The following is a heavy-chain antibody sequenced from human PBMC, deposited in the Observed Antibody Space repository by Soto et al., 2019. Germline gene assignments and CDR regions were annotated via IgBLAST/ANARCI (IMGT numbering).Heavy chain of an antibody. CDR1: GFSLSTNGMC. D-gene: IGHD1-26*01. V-gene: IGHV2-70*11. Sequence: SGPTLVNPTETLTLTCTLSGFSLSTNGMCVTWIRQPPGKALEWLARIDWDDDKYYSTSLRTRLTISKDTSKNQVVLKVTDMDPVDTDIYYCAFGSATLDYWGQGALVTVSS. CDR3: AFGSATLDY. J-gene: IGHJ4*02. CDR2: IDWDDDK.